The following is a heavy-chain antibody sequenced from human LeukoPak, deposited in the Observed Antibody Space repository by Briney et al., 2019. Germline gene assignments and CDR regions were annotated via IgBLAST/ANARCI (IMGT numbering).Heavy chain of an antibody. J-gene: IGHJ4*02. CDR1: GYTFTSCD. CDR3: TRGSSGRRDN. D-gene: IGHD6-19*01. V-gene: IGHV1-8*01. CDR2: MNPNSGNT. Sequence: GASVKVSRKASGYTFTSCDINWVRQATGQGLEWMGWMNPNSGNTGYGQSFQGRITMTGDISIGTAYMELSNLTSEDTAIYYCTRGSSGRRDNWGQGTLVTVSA.